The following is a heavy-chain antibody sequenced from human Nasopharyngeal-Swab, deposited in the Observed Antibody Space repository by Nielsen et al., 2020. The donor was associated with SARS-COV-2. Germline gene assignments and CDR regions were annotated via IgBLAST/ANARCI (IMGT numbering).Heavy chain of an antibody. CDR1: GFTFSSYA. D-gene: IGHD5-18*01. CDR2: ISGSGGST. J-gene: IGHJ4*02. CDR3: ARGGTAMVTGLDY. V-gene: IGHV3-23*01. Sequence: GGSLRLSCAASGFTFSSYAMGWVRQAPGKGLEWVSAISGSGGSTYYADSVKGRFTISRDNSKNTLYLQMNSLRAEDTAVYYCARGGTAMVTGLDYWGQGTLVTVSS.